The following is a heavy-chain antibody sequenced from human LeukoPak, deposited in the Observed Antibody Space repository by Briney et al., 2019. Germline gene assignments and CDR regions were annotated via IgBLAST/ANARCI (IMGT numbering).Heavy chain of an antibody. CDR2: IHHSGST. CDR3: ARDLDYGGNSIWYFDL. CDR1: GDSIISINW. D-gene: IGHD4-23*01. Sequence: SGTLSLTCAVSGDSIISINWWSWVRQTPGQGLEWIGDIHHSGSTNYNPSLKSRVTISVDKSKNQFSLKLTSVTAADTAVYYCARDLDYGGNSIWYFDLWGRGTLVTVSS. V-gene: IGHV4-4*02. J-gene: IGHJ2*01.